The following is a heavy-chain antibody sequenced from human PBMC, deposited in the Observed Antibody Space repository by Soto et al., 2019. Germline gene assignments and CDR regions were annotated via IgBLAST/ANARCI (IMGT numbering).Heavy chain of an antibody. J-gene: IGHJ5*02. CDR2: ISHDGGVK. V-gene: IGHV3-30*18. Sequence: QVHLVESGGGVVQPGRSLRLSCAASGFTFSTTGMHWVRQAPGKGLEWVAMISHDGGVKHYTDSVKGRFTISRDTSHNTVYLQMNSLRPEDTAMYHCAKDLYGAGWYNYFDPWGQGTLVTVSS. D-gene: IGHD6-19*01. CDR1: GFTFSTTG. CDR3: AKDLYGAGWYNYFDP.